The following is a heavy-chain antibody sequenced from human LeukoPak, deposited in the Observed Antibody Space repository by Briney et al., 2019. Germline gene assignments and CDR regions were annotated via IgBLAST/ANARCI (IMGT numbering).Heavy chain of an antibody. CDR1: GGTFSSYA. D-gene: IGHD3-22*01. CDR2: IIPIFGTA. CDR3: ARDTPHIYYDSSGYYFDY. Sequence: SVKVSCKASGGTFSSYAISWVRQAPGQGLEWMGRIIPIFGTANYAQKFQGRVKITTDESTSTAYMELSSLRSEDTAVYYCARDTPHIYYDSSGYYFDYWGQGTLVTVSS. V-gene: IGHV1-69*05. J-gene: IGHJ4*02.